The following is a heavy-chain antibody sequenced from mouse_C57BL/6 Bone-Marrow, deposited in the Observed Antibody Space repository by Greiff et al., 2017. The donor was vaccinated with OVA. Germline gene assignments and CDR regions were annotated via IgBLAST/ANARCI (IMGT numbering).Heavy chain of an antibody. J-gene: IGHJ2*01. CDR3: TRHGSRY. CDR2: IDPETGGT. Sequence: VNLVESGAELVRPGASVTLSCKASGYTFTDYEMHWVKQTPVHGLEWIGAIDPETGGTAYNQKFKGKAILTADKSSSTAYMELRSLTSEDSAVYYCTRHGSRYWGQGTTLTVSS. D-gene: IGHD1-1*01. V-gene: IGHV1-15*01. CDR1: GYTFTDYE.